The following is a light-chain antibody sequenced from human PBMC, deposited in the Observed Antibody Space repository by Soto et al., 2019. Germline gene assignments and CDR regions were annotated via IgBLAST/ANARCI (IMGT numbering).Light chain of an antibody. CDR1: QSVSSK. Sequence: EIVMTQSPATLSVSPGERATPSCRAGQSVSSKLAWYQQKPGQAPRLLIYGASTRATGIPARFSGSGSGTEFTLTISSLQPEDFAVYYCQQYGSSPPITFGQGTRLEIK. V-gene: IGKV3-15*01. CDR3: QQYGSSPPIT. CDR2: GAS. J-gene: IGKJ5*01.